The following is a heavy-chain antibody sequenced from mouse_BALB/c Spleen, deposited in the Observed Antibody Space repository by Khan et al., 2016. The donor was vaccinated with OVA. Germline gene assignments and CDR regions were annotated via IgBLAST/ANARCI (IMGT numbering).Heavy chain of an antibody. J-gene: IGHJ3*01. V-gene: IGHV3-2*02. CDR1: GYSITSDYA. CDR2: ISYSGSI. Sequence: EVQLQESGPGLVKPSQSLSLTCTVTGYSITSDYAWNWIRQFPGNKLEWMGYISYSGSISYTPSLTRRISITRATSKNQFFLQLSSVTTEDTATYYCTGGRAYWGQGTLVTVSA. CDR3: TGGRAY. D-gene: IGHD3-3*01.